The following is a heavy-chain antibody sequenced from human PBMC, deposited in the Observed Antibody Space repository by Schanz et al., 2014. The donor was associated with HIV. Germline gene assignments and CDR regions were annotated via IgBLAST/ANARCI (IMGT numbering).Heavy chain of an antibody. V-gene: IGHV3-21*01. CDR1: GFTFSDYS. CDR2: VRHDGGAT. CDR3: AREREESIAYYYYGMDV. D-gene: IGHD1-26*01. Sequence: EVHLVESGGGLVKPGGSLRLSCAASGFTFSDYSMHWVRQAPGKGLEWVSAVRHDGGATYYADSVKGRFTISRDNSRNILYLQMNSLRAEDTAVYYCAREREESIAYYYYGMDVWGQGTAVTVSS. J-gene: IGHJ6*02.